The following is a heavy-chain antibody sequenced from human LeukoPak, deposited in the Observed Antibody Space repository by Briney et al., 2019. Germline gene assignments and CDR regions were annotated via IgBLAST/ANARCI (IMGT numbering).Heavy chain of an antibody. Sequence: GGSLRLSCAASGFTFSSYSMNWVRQAPGKWLEWVSSISSSSSYIYYADSVKGRFTISRDNAKNSLYLQMNSLRAEDTAVYYCARGSDYDSSHFDYWGQGTLVTVSS. CDR3: ARGSDYDSSHFDY. CDR2: ISSSSSYI. J-gene: IGHJ4*02. V-gene: IGHV3-21*01. CDR1: GFTFSSYS. D-gene: IGHD3-22*01.